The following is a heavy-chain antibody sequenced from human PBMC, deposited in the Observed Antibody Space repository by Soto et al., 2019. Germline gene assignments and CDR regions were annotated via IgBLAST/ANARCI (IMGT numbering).Heavy chain of an antibody. J-gene: IGHJ4*02. CDR2: INHSGST. CDR1: GGSFSGYY. Sequence: SETLSLTCAVYGGSFSGYYWSWIRQPPGKGLEWIGEINHSGSTNYNPSLKSRVTISVDTSKNQFSLKLSSVTAADTAVYYCAREVPYYDFWSGYLFDYWGQGTLVTVSS. V-gene: IGHV4-34*01. D-gene: IGHD3-3*01. CDR3: AREVPYYDFWSGYLFDY.